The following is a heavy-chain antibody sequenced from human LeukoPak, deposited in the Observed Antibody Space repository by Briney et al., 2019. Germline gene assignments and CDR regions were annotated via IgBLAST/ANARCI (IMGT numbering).Heavy chain of an antibody. Sequence: PGGSLRLSCAASGSSFRSYEMHWARQAPGRGLEWLSYISGGGAPIYYADSVKGRFTISRDNAKNSLYLQMSSLRAEDTAVYYCVRDYRDSSGDHQHFDYWGQGALVTVSS. CDR3: VRDYRDSSGDHQHFDY. J-gene: IGHJ4*02. CDR1: GSSFRSYE. V-gene: IGHV3-48*03. CDR2: ISGGGAPI. D-gene: IGHD3-22*01.